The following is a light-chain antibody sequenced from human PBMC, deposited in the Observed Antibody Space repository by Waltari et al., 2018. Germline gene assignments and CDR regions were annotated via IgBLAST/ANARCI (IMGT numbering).Light chain of an antibody. Sequence: QSALTQPASVSGSPGQSIAISCTGTNSDVGGSKFVSWYHQPPGKAPKLMIYDAPKRPPGVSDRCAGSKSDTTASLTISGLQAGDEADYYCSSYTSSGTVVFGGGTKLTVL. CDR1: NSDVGGSKF. CDR2: DAP. CDR3: SSYTSSGTVV. J-gene: IGLJ2*01. V-gene: IGLV2-14*01.